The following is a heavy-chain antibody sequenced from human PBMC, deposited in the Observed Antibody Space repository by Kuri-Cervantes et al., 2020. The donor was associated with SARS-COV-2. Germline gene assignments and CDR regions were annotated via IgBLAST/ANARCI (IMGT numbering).Heavy chain of an antibody. V-gene: IGHV4-39*01. J-gene: IGHJ4*02. CDR1: GGSISSSRYY. Sequence: SETLSLTCTVSGGSISSSRYYWGWIRQPPGKGLEWIGSIYYSGSTYYNPSLKSRVTISVDTSKNQFPLKLSTVTAADTAVYYCATRDTGSYYSPTYSPPYFDYWGQGTLVTVSS. CDR3: ATRDTGSYYSPTYSPPYFDY. CDR2: IYYSGST. D-gene: IGHD3-10*01.